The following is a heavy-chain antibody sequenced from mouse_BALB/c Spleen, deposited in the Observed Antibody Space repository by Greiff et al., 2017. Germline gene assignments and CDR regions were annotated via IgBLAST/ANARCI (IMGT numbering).Heavy chain of an antibody. CDR2: ISYDGSN. V-gene: IGHV3-6*02. CDR1: GYSITSGYY. Sequence: EESGPGLVKPSQSLSLTCSVTGYSITSGYYWNWIRQFPGNKLEWMGYISYDGSNNYNPSLKNRISITRDTSKNQFFLKLNSVTTEDTATYYCARDRDYYYGSGGPAWFAYWGQGTLVTVSA. D-gene: IGHD1-1*01. CDR3: ARDRDYYYGSGGPAWFAY. J-gene: IGHJ3*01.